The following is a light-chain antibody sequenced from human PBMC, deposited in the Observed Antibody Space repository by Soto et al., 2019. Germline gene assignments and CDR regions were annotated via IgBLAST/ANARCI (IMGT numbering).Light chain of an antibody. CDR2: GAS. CDR3: QQYDTSIWAYT. J-gene: IGKJ2*01. CDR1: EIVSSSH. V-gene: IGKV3-20*01. Sequence: LVLTQSPVILSLSPGERATLSCRASEIVSSSHLAWYQQKVGQPPRLLIYGASDRAAGIPDRFSGSGSGTDFTLTISRLEPADFAVYYCQQYDTSIWAYTFGQGTKLEI.